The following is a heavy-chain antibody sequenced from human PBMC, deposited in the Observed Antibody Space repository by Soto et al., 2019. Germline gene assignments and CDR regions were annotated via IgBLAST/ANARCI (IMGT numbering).Heavy chain of an antibody. D-gene: IGHD1-20*01. J-gene: IGHJ4*02. CDR3: VRAGGRYNWNDVFFDY. V-gene: IGHV3-30-3*01. CDR2: ISYDGSNK. Sequence: QVQLVESGGGVVQPGRSLRLSCAASGFTFSSYAMHWVRQAPGKGLEWVAVISYDGSNKYYADSVKGRFTISRDNSKNTLYLQMNSLRAEDTAVYYCVRAGGRYNWNDVFFDYWGQGTLVTVSS. CDR1: GFTFSSYA.